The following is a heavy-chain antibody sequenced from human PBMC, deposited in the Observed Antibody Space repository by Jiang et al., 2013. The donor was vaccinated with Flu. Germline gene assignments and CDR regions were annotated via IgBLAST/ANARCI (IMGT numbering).Heavy chain of an antibody. Sequence: GLVKPSETLSLTCTVSGGSISSYYWSWIRQPPGKGLEWIGYIYYSGSTNYNPSLKSRVTISVDTSKNQFSLKLSSVTAADTAVYYCARVPSDTAMVTPLFDYWGQGTLVTVSS. CDR1: GGSISSYY. J-gene: IGHJ4*02. CDR3: ARVPSDTAMVTPLFDY. CDR2: IYYSGST. D-gene: IGHD5-18*01. V-gene: IGHV4-59*01.